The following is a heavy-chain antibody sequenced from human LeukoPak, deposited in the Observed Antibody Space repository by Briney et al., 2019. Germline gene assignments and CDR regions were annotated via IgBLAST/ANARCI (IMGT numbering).Heavy chain of an antibody. J-gene: IGHJ4*02. CDR2: IGTAGDT. CDR3: ARAWRGYGEIDY. V-gene: IGHV3-13*01. D-gene: IGHD5-12*01. Sequence: GGSLRLSCAASGFTFSSYDMHWVRQATGKGLEWVSAIGTAGDTYYPGSVKGRFTISRENAKNSLYLQMNSLRAGDTAVYYCARAWRGYGEIDYWGQGTLVTVSS. CDR1: GFTFSSYD.